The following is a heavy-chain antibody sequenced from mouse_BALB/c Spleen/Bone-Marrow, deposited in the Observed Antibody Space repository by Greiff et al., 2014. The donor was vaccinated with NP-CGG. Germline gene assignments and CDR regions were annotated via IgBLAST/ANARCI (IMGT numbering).Heavy chain of an antibody. V-gene: IGHV5-4*02. CDR1: GFTFSDYY. J-gene: IGHJ3*01. Sequence: DVHLVESGGGLVKPGGSLKLSCAASGFTFSDYYMYWVRQTPEKRLERVATISDGGTYTYCPDSVKGRFTISRDDAKNNLYLQMSSLKSEDTAMYYCARDGDYRYAWFAYGGQGTLVTDSA. D-gene: IGHD2-14*01. CDR2: ISDGGTYT. CDR3: ARDGDYRYAWFAY.